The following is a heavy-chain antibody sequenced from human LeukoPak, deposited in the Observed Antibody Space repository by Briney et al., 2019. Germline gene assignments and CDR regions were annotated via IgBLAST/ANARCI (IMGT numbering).Heavy chain of an antibody. CDR1: GGSISSGDYY. Sequence: PPQTLSLTCTVSGGSISSGDYYWSWIRQPPGKGLEWIGDIYYSGSTNYNPSLKSRVTISVDTSKNQFSLKLSSVTAADTAVYYCARVRYSSGWYWYFDPWGRGTLVTVSS. CDR3: ARVRYSSGWYWYFDP. D-gene: IGHD6-19*01. J-gene: IGHJ2*01. V-gene: IGHV4-61*08. CDR2: IYYSGST.